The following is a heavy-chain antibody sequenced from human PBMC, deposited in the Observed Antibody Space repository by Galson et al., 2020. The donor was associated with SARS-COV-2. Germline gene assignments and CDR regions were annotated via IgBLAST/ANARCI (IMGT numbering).Heavy chain of an antibody. CDR1: GDFITTGGYY. V-gene: IGHV4-31*03. Sequence: SETLSLTCTVSGDFITTGGYYWTWIRQHPGKGLEWIGYIYYSGSSYYNPSLKSRVTLSQDTSKNQFSLELTSVTAADTAVYFCARTKQLWLSFDSWGQGTQVTVS. CDR3: ARTKQLWLSFDS. D-gene: IGHD1-1*01. CDR2: IYYSGSS. J-gene: IGHJ4*02.